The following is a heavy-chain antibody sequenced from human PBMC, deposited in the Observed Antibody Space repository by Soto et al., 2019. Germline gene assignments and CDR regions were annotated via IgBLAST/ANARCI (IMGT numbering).Heavy chain of an antibody. V-gene: IGHV4-4*07. CDR2: IYSSGGT. CDR1: GDSISSYY. D-gene: IGHD3-3*01. J-gene: IGHJ1*01. Sequence: SETLSLTCTVSGDSISSYYWSWIRQPAGKGLEWIGRIYSSGGTDYNPSLKSRVTMSVDTSKNQFSLRLSSVTAADTAVYYCAREARDYVGDGYYYRKWGQGTLVTVSS. CDR3: AREARDYVGDGYYYRK.